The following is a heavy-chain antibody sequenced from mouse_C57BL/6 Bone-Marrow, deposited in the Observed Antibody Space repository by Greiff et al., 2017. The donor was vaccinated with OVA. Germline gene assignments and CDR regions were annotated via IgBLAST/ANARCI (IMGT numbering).Heavy chain of an antibody. CDR1: GYTFTDYY. D-gene: IGHD2-10*02. J-gene: IGHJ2*01. V-gene: IGHV1-26*01. CDR3: ARRVWDY. Sequence: VQLQQSGPELVKPGASVKISCKASGYTFTDYYMNWVKQSHGKSLEWIGDINPNNGGTSYNQKFKGKATLTVDKSSSTAYMELRSLTSEDSAVYYCARRVWDYWCQGTTLTVSS. CDR2: INPNNGGT.